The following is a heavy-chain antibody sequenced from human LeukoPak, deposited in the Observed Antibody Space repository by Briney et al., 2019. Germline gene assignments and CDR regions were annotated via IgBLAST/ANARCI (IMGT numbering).Heavy chain of an antibody. Sequence: GRSLRLSCAASGFTFSSYGMHWVRQAPGKGLEWVAVIWYDGSNKYYADSVKGRFTISRDNSKNTLYLQMSSLRAEDTAVYYCARDPTEGGTFAYYFDYWGQGSLVTVSS. V-gene: IGHV3-33*01. D-gene: IGHD1-26*01. CDR2: IWYDGSNK. CDR1: GFTFSSYG. J-gene: IGHJ4*02. CDR3: ARDPTEGGTFAYYFDY.